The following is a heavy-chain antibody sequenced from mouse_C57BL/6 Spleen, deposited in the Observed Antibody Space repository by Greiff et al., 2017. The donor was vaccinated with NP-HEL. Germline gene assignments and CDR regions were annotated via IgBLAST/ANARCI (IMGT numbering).Heavy chain of an antibody. Sequence: EVKLVESGGGLVKPGGSLKLSCAASGFTFSSYAMSWVRQTPEKRLEWVATISDGGSYTYYPDNVKGRFTISRDNAKNNLYLQMSHLKSEDTAMYYCARDGNYFDYWGKGTTLTVSS. CDR1: GFTFSSYA. CDR2: ISDGGSYT. J-gene: IGHJ2*01. CDR3: ARDGNYFDY. D-gene: IGHD1-1*02. V-gene: IGHV5-4*01.